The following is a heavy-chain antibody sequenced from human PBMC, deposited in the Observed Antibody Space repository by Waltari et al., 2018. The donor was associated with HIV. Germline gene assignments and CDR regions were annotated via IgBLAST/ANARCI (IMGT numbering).Heavy chain of an antibody. V-gene: IGHV3-33*01. CDR1: GFTFSSYG. CDR3: ARATGIAAAGTDY. J-gene: IGHJ4*02. Sequence: QVQLVESGGGVVQPGRSLRLSGAASGFTFSSYGMPWVRQAPGKGLEWVAVIWYDGSNKYYADSVKGRFTISRDNSKNTLYLQMNSLRAEDTAVYYCARATGIAAAGTDYWGQGTLVTVSS. D-gene: IGHD6-13*01. CDR2: IWYDGSNK.